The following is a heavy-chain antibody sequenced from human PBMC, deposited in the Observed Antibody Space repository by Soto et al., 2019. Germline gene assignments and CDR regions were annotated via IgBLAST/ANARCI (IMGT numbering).Heavy chain of an antibody. CDR1: GGTFSSYT. CDR3: ARTFTYDILPQ. V-gene: IGHV1-69*02. Sequence: QVQLVQSGAEVKKPGSSVKVSCKASGGTFSSYTISWVRQAPGQGLEWMGRIIPILGIANYAQKFQGRVTXTXXKSTSTAYMELSSLRSEDTAVYYCARTFTYDILPQWGQGTLVTVSS. D-gene: IGHD3-9*01. J-gene: IGHJ4*02. CDR2: IIPILGIA.